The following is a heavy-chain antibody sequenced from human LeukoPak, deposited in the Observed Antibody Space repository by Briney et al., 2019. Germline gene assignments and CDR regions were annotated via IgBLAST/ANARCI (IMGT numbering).Heavy chain of an antibody. CDR3: ATGVGPVSYYYYGMDV. J-gene: IGHJ6*02. V-gene: IGHV3-53*01. D-gene: IGHD7-27*01. CDR1: GFTVSSNY. Sequence: GGSLRLSCAASGFTVSSNYMSWVRQAPGKGLEWVSVIYSGGATYYADSVEGRFTISRDNSENTLYLQMNSLRAEDTAVYYCATGVGPVSYYYYGMDVWGQGTTVTVSS. CDR2: IYSGGAT.